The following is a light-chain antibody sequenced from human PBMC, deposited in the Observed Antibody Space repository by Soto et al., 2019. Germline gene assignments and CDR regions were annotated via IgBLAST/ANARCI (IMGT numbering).Light chain of an antibody. J-gene: IGLJ3*02. Sequence: QSALTQPPSASGTPGQTVTISCSGGTSKIGSNTINWYQHLPGMAPKLLIYSNNQRPSGVPDRFSGSKSGTSASLAISRLQSEDEADFYCRAWDDTLNGWVFGGGT. CDR3: RAWDDTLNGWV. V-gene: IGLV1-44*01. CDR2: SNN. CDR1: TSKIGSNT.